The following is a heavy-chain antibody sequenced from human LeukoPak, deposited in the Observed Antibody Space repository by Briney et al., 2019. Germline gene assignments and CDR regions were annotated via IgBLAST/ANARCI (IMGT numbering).Heavy chain of an antibody. J-gene: IGHJ5*02. CDR3: ARGPYNYDSSGYYHGWTWFDP. CDR1: GYTFTGYY. Sequence: ASVKVSCKASGYTFTGYYMHWVRQAPGQGLEWMGWINPNSGGTNYAQKFQGRFTMTRDTSISTAYMELSRLRSDDTAVYYCARGPYNYDSSGYYHGWTWFDPWGQGTLVSVSS. CDR2: INPNSGGT. D-gene: IGHD3-22*01. V-gene: IGHV1-2*02.